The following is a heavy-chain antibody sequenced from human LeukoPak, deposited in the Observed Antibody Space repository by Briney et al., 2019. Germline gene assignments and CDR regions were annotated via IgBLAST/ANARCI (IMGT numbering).Heavy chain of an antibody. CDR3: AKGRGLEQQLALPFDY. J-gene: IGHJ4*02. V-gene: IGHV3-23*01. Sequence: GGSLRLSCAASGFTFSSYAMSWVRQAPGKGLEWVSAISGSGGSTYYADSVKGRFTISRDNSKNTLYLQMNSLRAEDTAVYYCAKGRGLEQQLALPFDYWGQGTLVTVSS. CDR1: GFTFSSYA. CDR2: ISGSGGST. D-gene: IGHD6-13*01.